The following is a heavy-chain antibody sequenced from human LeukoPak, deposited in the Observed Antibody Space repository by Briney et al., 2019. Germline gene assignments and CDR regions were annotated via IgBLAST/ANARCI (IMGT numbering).Heavy chain of an antibody. CDR1: GSYW. J-gene: IGHJ4*02. V-gene: IGHV3-74*01. CDR2: INSDGSWT. D-gene: IGHD2/OR15-2a*01. Sequence: PGGSLRLSCAASGSYWMYWVRQAPGKGLVWVSHINSDGSWTSYADSVRGRFTISKDNAKNTVYLQMNNLRAEDTAVYYCVGFYETYWGRGTLVTVSS. CDR3: VGFYETY.